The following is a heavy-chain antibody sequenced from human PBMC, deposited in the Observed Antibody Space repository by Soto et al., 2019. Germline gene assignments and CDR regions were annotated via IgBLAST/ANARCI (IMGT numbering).Heavy chain of an antibody. Sequence: GGSLRLSCAASGFTFSSYAMSWVRQAPGKGLEWVSAISGSGGSTYYADSVKGRFTISRDNSKNTLYLQMNSLRAEDTAVYYCAKTGLQWLVGGVDYWGQGTLVTVSS. CDR1: GFTFSSYA. J-gene: IGHJ4*02. D-gene: IGHD6-19*01. V-gene: IGHV3-23*01. CDR3: AKTGLQWLVGGVDY. CDR2: ISGSGGST.